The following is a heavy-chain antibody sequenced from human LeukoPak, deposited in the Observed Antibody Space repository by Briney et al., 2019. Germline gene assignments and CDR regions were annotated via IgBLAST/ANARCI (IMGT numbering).Heavy chain of an antibody. CDR2: IYTDGSST. CDR3: ARGASNRFDY. Sequence: QPGGSLRLSCAASGFTFSNYWMHWFRQAPGKGLVWVSRIYTDGSSTNYADSVKGRFTISRDNAKNTLYLQMNSLRGEDTAVYYCARGASNRFDYWGQGTLVTVSS. V-gene: IGHV3-74*01. J-gene: IGHJ4*02. CDR1: GFTFSNYW. D-gene: IGHD1-14*01.